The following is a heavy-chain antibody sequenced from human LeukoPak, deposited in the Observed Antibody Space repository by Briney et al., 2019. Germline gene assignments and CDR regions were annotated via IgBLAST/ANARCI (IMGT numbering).Heavy chain of an antibody. J-gene: IGHJ5*02. CDR3: ARDLEMSGSSGTNWFDP. Sequence: ASVKVSCKASGGTFSSYTISWVRQAPGQGLEWMGWISAYNGNTNYAQKLQGRVTMTTDTSTSTAYMELRSLRSDDTAVYYCARDLEMSGSSGTNWFDPWGQGTLVTVSS. CDR1: GGTFSSYT. V-gene: IGHV1-18*01. CDR2: ISAYNGNT. D-gene: IGHD3-22*01.